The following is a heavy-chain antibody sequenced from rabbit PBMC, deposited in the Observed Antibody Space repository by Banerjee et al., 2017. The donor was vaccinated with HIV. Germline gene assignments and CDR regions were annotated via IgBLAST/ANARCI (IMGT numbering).Heavy chain of an antibody. CDR1: GFSFSVNYW. CDR3: ARSRFTYDYAPYALTRLDL. D-gene: IGHD6-1*01. CDR2: IYAGNSGTT. J-gene: IGHJ3*01. V-gene: IGHV1S45*01. Sequence: EESGGGLVKPEGSLTLTCTASGFSFSVNYWICWVRQAPGKGLEWIACIYAGNSGTTYYASWAKGRFTISKTSSTTVTLQMTRLTAADTATYFCARSRFTYDYAPYALTRLDLWGPGTLVTVS.